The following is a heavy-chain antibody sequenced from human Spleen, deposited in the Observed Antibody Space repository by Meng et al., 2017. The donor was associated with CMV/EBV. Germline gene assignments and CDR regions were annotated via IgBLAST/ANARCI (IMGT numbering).Heavy chain of an antibody. J-gene: IGHJ4*02. Sequence: GGSLRLSCTASGFTFGDYAMSWVRQAPGKGLEWVGFIRSKAYGGTTEYAASVKGRFTISRDDSKSIAYLQMNSLKTEDTAVYYCTRDLESAQTYYYDSSGYYPGAGFDYWGQGTLVTVSS. D-gene: IGHD3-22*01. CDR1: GFTFGDYA. CDR2: IRSKAYGGTT. V-gene: IGHV3-49*04. CDR3: TRDLESAQTYYYDSSGYYPGAGFDY.